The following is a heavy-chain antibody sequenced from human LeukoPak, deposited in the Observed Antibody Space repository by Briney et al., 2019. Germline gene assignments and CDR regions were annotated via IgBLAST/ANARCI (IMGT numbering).Heavy chain of an antibody. CDR3: AHRHRGVASDI. V-gene: IGHV2-5*01. J-gene: IGHJ3*02. Sequence: PGPTLLHPTQTLTLTCTSSGFSLSSGAVGVGWIRQPPVGALEWLGVTDENDEKLYSSSLQNRLSITKDTSKNQVVLTMANMDPVDTATYYCAHRHRGVASDIWGQGTMVTVSS. CDR1: GFSLSSGAVG. CDR2: TDENDEK. D-gene: IGHD2-15*01.